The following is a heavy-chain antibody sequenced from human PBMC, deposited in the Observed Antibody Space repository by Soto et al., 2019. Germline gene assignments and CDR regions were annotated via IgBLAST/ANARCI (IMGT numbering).Heavy chain of an antibody. D-gene: IGHD6-13*01. CDR3: AGGQPPYYYYYGMDV. Sequence: SVKVSCKASGFTFTSSAVQWLRQARGQRLEWIGWIVVGSGNTNYAQKFQERVTITRDMSTSTAYMELSSLRSEDTAVYYCAGGQPPYYYYYGMDVWGQGTTVTVSS. CDR2: IVVGSGNT. CDR1: GFTFTSSA. J-gene: IGHJ6*02. V-gene: IGHV1-58*01.